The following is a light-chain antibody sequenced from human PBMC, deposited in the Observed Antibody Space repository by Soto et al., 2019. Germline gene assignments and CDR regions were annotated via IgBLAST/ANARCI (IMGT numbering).Light chain of an antibody. V-gene: IGKV3-20*01. CDR1: QSVRSNY. Sequence: EIALTQSPGTLSLSPGERATLSCRATQSVRSNYLAWYQQKPGQAPRLLIYGASSRATGIPDRFRGSGSGTDFTLTISRLEPEDFAVYYCQQYGSSAYTFGQGTTLEIK. J-gene: IGKJ2*01. CDR3: QQYGSSAYT. CDR2: GAS.